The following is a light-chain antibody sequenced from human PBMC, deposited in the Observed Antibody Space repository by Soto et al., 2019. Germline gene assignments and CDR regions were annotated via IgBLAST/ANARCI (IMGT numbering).Light chain of an antibody. CDR3: SSYTSSTTVV. CDR1: SSDVGGYNY. V-gene: IGLV2-14*01. CDR2: DVT. Sequence: QSALTQPASVSGSPGQSITISCTGTSSDVGGYNYVSLYQQHPGKAPKLMIYDVTNRPSGVSNRFSGSKSGNTASLTISGLQAEDEADYYCSSYTSSTTVVFGGGTKVTVL. J-gene: IGLJ2*01.